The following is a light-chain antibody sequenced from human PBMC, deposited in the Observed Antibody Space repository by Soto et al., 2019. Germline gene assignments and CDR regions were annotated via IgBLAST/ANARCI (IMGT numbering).Light chain of an antibody. Sequence: QSALIQPPSVSGSPGQSITISCTGTSSDVGSYDYVSWYQQHPGTVPKPLIYNVKTQPSGVPDRFSGSKSGNTASMTISGLQAEDEGDYYYCSYTSSATWVFGGWTKLTVL. CDR1: SSDVGSYDY. CDR3: CSYTSSATWV. V-gene: IGLV2-11*01. CDR2: NVK. J-gene: IGLJ3*02.